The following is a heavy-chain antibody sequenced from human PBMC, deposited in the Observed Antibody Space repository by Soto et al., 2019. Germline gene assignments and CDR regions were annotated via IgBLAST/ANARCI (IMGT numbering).Heavy chain of an antibody. V-gene: IGHV1-3*01. CDR2: INAGNGNT. D-gene: IGHD2-15*01. CDR3: ARNSRYCSGGSCYPDAFDI. CDR1: GYTFTSYA. J-gene: IGHJ3*02. Sequence: QVPLVQSGAEVKKPGASVKVSCKASGYTFTSYAMHWVRQAPGQRLEWMGWINAGNGNTKYSQKFQGRVTITRDTSASTAYMELSSLRSEDTAAYYCARNSRYCSGGSCYPDAFDIWGQGTMVTVSS.